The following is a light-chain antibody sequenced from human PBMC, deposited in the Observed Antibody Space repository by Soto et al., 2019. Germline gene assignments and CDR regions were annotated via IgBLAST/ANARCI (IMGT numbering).Light chain of an antibody. CDR2: SSN. J-gene: IGLJ2*01. CDR1: SSNIGSNT. V-gene: IGLV1-44*01. Sequence: QSVLTPAPSASATPGQRVTISCSGSSSNIGSNTVNSYQHLPGTAPKLLIYSSNQRPSGVPDRFSGSKSGTSASLAISGLQPEDEADYYCAAWDGSMNVYVFGGGTKLTVL. CDR3: AAWDGSMNVYV.